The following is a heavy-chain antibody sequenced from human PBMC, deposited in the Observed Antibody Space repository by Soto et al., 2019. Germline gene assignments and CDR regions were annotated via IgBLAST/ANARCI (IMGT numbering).Heavy chain of an antibody. Sequence: QVQLVESGGGVVQPGRSLRLSCAASGFTFSSYGMHWVRQAPGKGLEWVAVISYDGSNKYYADSVKGRFTISRDNSKNTLYLQMNRLRAEDTDVYYRAKDRARAAAGTLDYRGQGTLVTVSS. CDR3: AKDRARAAAGTLDY. J-gene: IGHJ4*02. CDR1: GFTFSSYG. CDR2: ISYDGSNK. V-gene: IGHV3-30*18. D-gene: IGHD6-13*01.